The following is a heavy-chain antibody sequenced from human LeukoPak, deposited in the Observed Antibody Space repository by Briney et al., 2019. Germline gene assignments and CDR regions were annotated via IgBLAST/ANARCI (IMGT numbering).Heavy chain of an antibody. CDR2: ISSSSSYI. Sequence: GRSLRLSCAASGFTFSNYAMHWVRQAPGKGLEWVSSISSSSSYIYYADSVKGRFTISRDNAKNSLYLQMNSLRAEDTAVYYCARVRAQQLAPFFDYWGQGTLVTVSS. CDR1: GFTFSNYA. V-gene: IGHV3-21*01. D-gene: IGHD6-13*01. CDR3: ARVRAQQLAPFFDY. J-gene: IGHJ4*02.